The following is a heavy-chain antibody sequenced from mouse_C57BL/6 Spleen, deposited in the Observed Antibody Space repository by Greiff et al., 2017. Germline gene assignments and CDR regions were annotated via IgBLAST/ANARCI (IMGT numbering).Heavy chain of an antibody. V-gene: IGHV1-82*01. CDR3: ARENVRYLDY. J-gene: IGHJ2*01. CDR1: GYAFSSSW. CDR2: IYPGDGDT. D-gene: IGHD1-1*01. Sequence: VKLQESGPELVKPGASVKISCKASGYAFSSSWMNWVKQRPGKGLEWIGRIYPGDGDTNYNGKFKGKATLTADKSSSTAYMQLSSLTSEDSAVYFCARENVRYLDYWGQGTTLTVSS.